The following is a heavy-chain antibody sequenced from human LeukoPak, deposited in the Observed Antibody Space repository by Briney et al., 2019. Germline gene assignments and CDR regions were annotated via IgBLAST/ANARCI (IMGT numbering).Heavy chain of an antibody. V-gene: IGHV4-59*08. CDR2: IYGIENT. D-gene: IGHD6-13*01. Sequence: SETLSLTCSISADSITSGYWSWIRQPPGKGLEWIGYIYGIENTDYNPSLKSRVTISLDTSKNQLSLKLSSVTAADTAVYYCARHYSESGHDVFDIWGQGTVVTVSS. J-gene: IGHJ3*02. CDR1: ADSITSGY. CDR3: ARHYSESGHDVFDI.